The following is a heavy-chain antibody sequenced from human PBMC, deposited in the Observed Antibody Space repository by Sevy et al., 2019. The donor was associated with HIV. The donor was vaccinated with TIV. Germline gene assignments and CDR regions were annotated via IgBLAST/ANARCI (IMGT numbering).Heavy chain of an antibody. CDR2: TSYNEGGE. V-gene: IGHV3-30*18. D-gene: IGHD6-19*01. CDR1: GFTISKYG. J-gene: IGHJ6*02. Sequence: GGSLRLSCVASGFTISKYGTHWVRQAPGKGLEWVAITSYNEGGENYADSVKGRFTISRDNSKNTVYLQMYRLTTEDTGVYYCAKDTGSSGYDHYGLDVWGQGTTVTVSS. CDR3: AKDTGSSGYDHYGLDV.